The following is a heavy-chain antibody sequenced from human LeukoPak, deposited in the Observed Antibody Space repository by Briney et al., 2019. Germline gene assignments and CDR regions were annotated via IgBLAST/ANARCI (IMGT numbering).Heavy chain of an antibody. CDR3: TTGVLTA. CDR1: GITFNYAW. V-gene: IGHV3-15*01. J-gene: IGHJ4*02. D-gene: IGHD2-15*01. CDR2: IKDKNDGGTT. Sequence: GGSLRLPCAASGITFNYAWMSWVRQAPGKGLEWVGRIKDKNDGGTTDYAEPVKGRFTISRDDSKNMVYLQMNSLKTEDTGVYYCTTGVLTAWGQGTLVSVSS.